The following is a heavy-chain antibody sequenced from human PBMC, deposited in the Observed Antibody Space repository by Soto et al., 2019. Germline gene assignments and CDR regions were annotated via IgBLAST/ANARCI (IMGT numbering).Heavy chain of an antibody. V-gene: IGHV3-7*04. CDR3: GGGGGSYFRRVVGAFDI. CDR1: GFSFSSYW. CDR2: IKQDGSEK. J-gene: IGHJ3*02. Sequence: EVQLVESGGDLVQPGGSLRLSCTASGFSFSSYWMSWVRQAPGKGLEWVANIKQDGSEKYYVDSVKGRFTISRDNAKKSLYLRMSGLRAEDTAVYYCGGGGGSYFRRVVGAFDIWGQGTMVTVSS. D-gene: IGHD3-10*01.